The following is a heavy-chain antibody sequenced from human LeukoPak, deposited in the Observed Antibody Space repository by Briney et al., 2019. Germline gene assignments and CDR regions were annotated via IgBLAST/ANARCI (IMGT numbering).Heavy chain of an antibody. CDR1: GYTFTSYG. V-gene: IGHV1-69*13. J-gene: IGHJ4*02. D-gene: IGHD3-22*01. Sequence: ASVKVSCKASGYTFTSYGISWVRQAPGQGLEWMGGIIPIFGTANYAQKFQGRVTITADESTSTAYMELSSLRSEDTAVYYCARDYDSSGSLDYWGQGTLVTVSS. CDR2: IIPIFGTA. CDR3: ARDYDSSGSLDY.